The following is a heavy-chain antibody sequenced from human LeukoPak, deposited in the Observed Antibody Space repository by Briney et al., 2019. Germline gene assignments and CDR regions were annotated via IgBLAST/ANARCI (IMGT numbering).Heavy chain of an antibody. V-gene: IGHV4-30-2*01. Sequence: SETLSLTCSVSNGSISSADHYWNWIRQPPGKGLEWIGNIFHGGSTYENPSLKRRVTISVDTSKNQFSLKLTSVTAADTAMYFCARGGSQWKLPYFDSWGQGTLVTVSS. CDR2: IFHGGST. D-gene: IGHD6-19*01. J-gene: IGHJ4*02. CDR3: ARGGSQWKLPYFDS. CDR1: NGSISSADHY.